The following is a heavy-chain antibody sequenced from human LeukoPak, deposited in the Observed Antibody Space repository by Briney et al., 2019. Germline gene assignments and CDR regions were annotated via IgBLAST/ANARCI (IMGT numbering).Heavy chain of an antibody. V-gene: IGHV3-30*04. CDR3: ARFDYGATPGDM. D-gene: IGHD4-17*01. Sequence: GGSLRLSCAASGFTFSSYAMHWVRQAPGKGLEWVAVISYDGSNKYYADSVKGRFTISRDNSKNTLYLQMNSLRAEDTAVYYCARFDYGATPGDMWGQGTMVTVSS. J-gene: IGHJ3*02. CDR2: ISYDGSNK. CDR1: GFTFSSYA.